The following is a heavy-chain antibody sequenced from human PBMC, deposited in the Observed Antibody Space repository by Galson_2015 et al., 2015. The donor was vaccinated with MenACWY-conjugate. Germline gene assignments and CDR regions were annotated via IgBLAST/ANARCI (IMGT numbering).Heavy chain of an antibody. J-gene: IGHJ4*02. CDR1: GGSVTSGSYY. CDR2: IHYSGGT. V-gene: IGHV4-61*01. D-gene: IGHD6-13*01. Sequence: ETLSLTCTVSGGSVTSGSYYWSWIRQTPGKGLEWIAYIHYSGGTNYIPSLKSRVTILVDKSKNQFTLELDSVTTADTAVYYCARAVFLNGIAVDSWGQGTLVTVSS. CDR3: ARAVFLNGIAVDS.